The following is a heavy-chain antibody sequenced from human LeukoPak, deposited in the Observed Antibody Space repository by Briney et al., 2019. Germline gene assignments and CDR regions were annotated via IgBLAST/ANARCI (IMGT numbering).Heavy chain of an antibody. J-gene: IGHJ6*02. CDR1: GGSISSSY. Sequence: SETLSLACTVSGGSISSSYWTWIRQPAGKGLEWIGRIYSSGSTNYNPSLKSRLTMSVDTSRNQFSLKLNSVTAADTAVYYCARECFSSICPYNNMDVWGQGTTVTVSS. V-gene: IGHV4-4*07. CDR3: ARECFSSICPYNNMDV. CDR2: IYSSGST. D-gene: IGHD2-2*01.